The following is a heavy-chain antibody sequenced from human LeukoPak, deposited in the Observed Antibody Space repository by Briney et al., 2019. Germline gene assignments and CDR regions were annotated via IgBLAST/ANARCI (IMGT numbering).Heavy chain of an antibody. CDR3: AHYGDYRFLYYFDH. CDR1: GFSLRTNGVG. V-gene: IGHV2-5*02. Sequence: SGPTLVKPTQTLTLTCTFSGFSLRTNGVGVGWVRQPPGKALEWLALIYWDDNKLYSPSLRSRVTITKDTSKNQVVLTMTNMAPVDTATYYCAHYGDYRFLYYFDHWGQGALVTVSS. D-gene: IGHD4-17*01. CDR2: IYWDDNK. J-gene: IGHJ4*02.